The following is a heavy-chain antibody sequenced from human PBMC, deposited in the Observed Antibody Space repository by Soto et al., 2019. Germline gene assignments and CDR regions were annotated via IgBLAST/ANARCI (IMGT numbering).Heavy chain of an antibody. CDR2: IYYSGST. D-gene: IGHD3-10*01. Sequence: SETLSLTCTVSGGSISSYYWSWIRQPPGKGLEWIGYIYYSGSTNYNPSLKSRVTISVDTSKNQFSLKLSSVTAADTAVYYCASTEYYGSGSYPNWFDPWGQGTLVTVSS. V-gene: IGHV4-59*01. CDR3: ASTEYYGSGSYPNWFDP. J-gene: IGHJ5*02. CDR1: GGSISSYY.